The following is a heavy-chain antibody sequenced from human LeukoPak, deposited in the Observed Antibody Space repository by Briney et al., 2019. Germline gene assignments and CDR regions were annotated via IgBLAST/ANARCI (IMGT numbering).Heavy chain of an antibody. Sequence: GGSLRLSCAASGFTLSTYTMNWVRQAPGKGLEWVSSISSSSSYIYYADSVKGRFTISRDDAKNSLSLQMNSLRAEDTAVYYCARIRPGYYFDFWGQGTLVTVSS. CDR1: GFTLSTYT. V-gene: IGHV3-21*01. J-gene: IGHJ4*02. CDR2: ISSSSSYI. CDR3: ARIRPGYYFDF.